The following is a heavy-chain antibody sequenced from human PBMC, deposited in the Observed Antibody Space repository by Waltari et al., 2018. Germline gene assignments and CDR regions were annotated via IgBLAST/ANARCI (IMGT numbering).Heavy chain of an antibody. CDR1: GGTFSSYA. J-gene: IGHJ4*02. Sequence: QVQLVQSGAEVKKPGSSVKVSCKASGGTFSSYAISWVRQAPGQGLEWMGGISPIFGTANYAQKFQGRVTITADEATSTAYMELSSLRSEDTAVYYCARGPRGGGDEYYFDYWGQGTLVTVSS. D-gene: IGHD2-21*02. CDR2: ISPIFGTA. CDR3: ARGPRGGGDEYYFDY. V-gene: IGHV1-69*01.